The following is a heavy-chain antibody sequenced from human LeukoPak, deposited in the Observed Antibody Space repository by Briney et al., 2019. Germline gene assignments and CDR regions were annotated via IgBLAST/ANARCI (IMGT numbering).Heavy chain of an antibody. V-gene: IGHV4-39*01. CDR2: IYYSGST. J-gene: IGHJ6*03. CDR1: GGSISSSSYY. CDR3: ARQQQQLYYYYYYMDV. Sequence: SETLSLTCTVSGGSISSSSYYWGWIRQPPGKGLEWIGSIYYSGSTYYNPSLKSRVAISVDTSKNQFSLKLSSVTAADTAVYYCARQQQQLYYYYYYMDVWGKGTTVTISS. D-gene: IGHD6-13*01.